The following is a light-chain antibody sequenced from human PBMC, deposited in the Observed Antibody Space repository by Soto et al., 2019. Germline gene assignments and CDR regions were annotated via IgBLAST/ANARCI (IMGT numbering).Light chain of an antibody. CDR3: SSYTSSSVYV. Sequence: QSALTQPASVSGSPGQSITISCTGTSSDVGDYNYVSRYQQHPGKAPKLMIYDVSNRPSGVSNRFSGSKSGNTASLTISGLQAEDEADYYCSSYTSSSVYVFGTGTKLTVL. J-gene: IGLJ1*01. V-gene: IGLV2-14*01. CDR1: SSDVGDYNY. CDR2: DVS.